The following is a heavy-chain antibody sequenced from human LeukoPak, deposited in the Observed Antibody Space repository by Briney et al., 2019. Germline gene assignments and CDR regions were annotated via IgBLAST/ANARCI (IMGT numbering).Heavy chain of an antibody. CDR1: GGSFSGYY. J-gene: IGHJ6*03. Sequence: PSETPSLTCAVYGGSFSGYYWSWIRQPPGKGLEWIGEINHSGSTNYNPSLKSRVTISVDTSKNQFSLKLSSVTAADTAVYYCARHRGYYYYYMDVWGKGTTVTISS. V-gene: IGHV4-34*01. CDR3: ARHRGYYYYYMDV. CDR2: INHSGST.